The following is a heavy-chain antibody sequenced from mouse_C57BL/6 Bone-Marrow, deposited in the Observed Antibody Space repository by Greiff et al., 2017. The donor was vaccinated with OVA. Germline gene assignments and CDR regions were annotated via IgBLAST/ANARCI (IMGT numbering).Heavy chain of an antibody. CDR3: ARNYDGYYEGGCFDY. V-gene: IGHV1-78*01. D-gene: IGHD2-3*01. CDR1: GYTFTDHT. J-gene: IGHJ2*01. Sequence: VQLQQSDAELVKPGASVKISCKVSGYTFTDHTIHWMKQRPEQGLAWIGYIYPRDGSTKYNEKFKGKATLTADKSSSTAYMQLNSLTSEDSAVYFCARNYDGYYEGGCFDYWGQGTTLTVSS. CDR2: IYPRDGST.